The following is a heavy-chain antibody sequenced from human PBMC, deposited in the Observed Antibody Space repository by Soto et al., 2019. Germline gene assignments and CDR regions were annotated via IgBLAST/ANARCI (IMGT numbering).Heavy chain of an antibody. D-gene: IGHD3-22*01. V-gene: IGHV3-48*03. CDR1: GFTFSNYE. J-gene: IGHJ4*02. CDR2: ISSTASHI. Sequence: PGGSLRLSCXASGFTFSNYERSWVRQAPGKGLELISYISSTASHIYYADSVKGRVTISRDNAKNSLYLQMNSLRVEDTAVYYCARENYDISGYFLDYWGQGSLVTVSS. CDR3: ARENYDISGYFLDY.